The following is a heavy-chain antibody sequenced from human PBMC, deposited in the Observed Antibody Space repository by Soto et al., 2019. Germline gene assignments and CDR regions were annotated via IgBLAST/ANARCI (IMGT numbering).Heavy chain of an antibody. D-gene: IGHD2-8*02. CDR1: GGSFSGYY. CDR2: INHSGST. CDR3: ARDKITGLFDY. Sequence: QVRLQQWGAGLLKPSETLSLTCAVYGGSFSGYYWTWIRQPPGTGLEWIGEINHSGSTNYNPSLKSRVTISVDTSKNQFSLKLTSVTAADTAVYYCARDKITGLFDYWGQGTLVTGSS. V-gene: IGHV4-34*01. J-gene: IGHJ4*02.